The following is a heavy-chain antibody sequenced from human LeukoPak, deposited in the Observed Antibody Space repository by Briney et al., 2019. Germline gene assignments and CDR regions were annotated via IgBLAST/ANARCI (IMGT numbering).Heavy chain of an antibody. J-gene: IGHJ4*02. Sequence: GGSLRLSCIGSGFTFRSHAMSWVRQALGKGLEWVSAISGSGGSTYYADSVKGRFTISRDNSKNTLYLQMNSLRAEDTAVYYCAKVNCSGGSCYGIDYWGQGTLVTVSS. D-gene: IGHD2-15*01. CDR3: AKVNCSGGSCYGIDY. CDR1: GFTFRSHA. V-gene: IGHV3-23*01. CDR2: ISGSGGST.